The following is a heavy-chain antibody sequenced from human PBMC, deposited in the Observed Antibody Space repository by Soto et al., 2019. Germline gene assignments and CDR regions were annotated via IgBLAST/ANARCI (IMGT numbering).Heavy chain of an antibody. CDR1: GFTFSSYW. D-gene: IGHD5-12*01. Sequence: PGGSLRLPCAVSGFTFSSYWMSWVRQAPGKGLEWVANIKQDGSEKYYVDSVKGRFTISRDNAKNSLYLQMNSLRAEDTAVYYCARDGDGYNDYWGQGTLVTVSS. V-gene: IGHV3-7*01. CDR2: IKQDGSEK. CDR3: ARDGDGYNDY. J-gene: IGHJ4*02.